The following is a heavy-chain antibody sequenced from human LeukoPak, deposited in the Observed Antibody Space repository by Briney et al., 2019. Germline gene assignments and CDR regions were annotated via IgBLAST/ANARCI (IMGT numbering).Heavy chain of an antibody. CDR2: ISSSGRTI. CDR1: GGSISSSN. D-gene: IGHD1-26*01. V-gene: IGHV3-48*03. J-gene: IGHJ4*02. CDR3: ALGGGSSKPFDY. Sequence: GTLSRTCAVSGGSISSSNWWRWVRQPPVKGLAWVSYISSSGRTIYYADSVKGRFTISRDNAKNSLSLQLNSLRAEDTAVYYCALGGGSSKPFDYWGQGTLVTVSS.